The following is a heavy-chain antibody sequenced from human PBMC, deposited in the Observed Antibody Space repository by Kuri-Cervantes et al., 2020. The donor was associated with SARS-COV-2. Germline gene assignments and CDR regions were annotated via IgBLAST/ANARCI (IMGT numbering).Heavy chain of an antibody. CDR2: IYPGDSDT. CDR1: GYSFTSYW. CDR3: ATQLGGVEYSSSGSGAFDI. D-gene: IGHD6-6*01. J-gene: IGHJ3*02. V-gene: IGHV5-51*01. Sequence: GGSLRLSCKGSGYSFTSYWIGWVRQMPGKGLEWMGIIYPGDSDTRYSPSFQGQVTISADKSISTAYLQWSSLKASDTAMYYCATQLGGVEYSSSGSGAFDIWGQGTMVTDSS.